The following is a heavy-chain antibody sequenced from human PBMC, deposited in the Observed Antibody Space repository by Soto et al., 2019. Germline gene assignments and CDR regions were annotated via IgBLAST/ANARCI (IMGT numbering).Heavy chain of an antibody. J-gene: IGHJ4*02. CDR2: IYYSGST. V-gene: IGHV4-59*08. CDR1: GGSISSYY. CDR3: ARHIWVRGGIDY. D-gene: IGHD3-10*01. Sequence: QVQLQESGPGLVKPSETLSLTCTVSGGSISSYYWSWIRQPPGKGLEWIGYIYYSGSTNYNPSLKSRVTISVDTSKNQFSLKLSSVTAADTAVYYCARHIWVRGGIDYWGQGTLVTVSS.